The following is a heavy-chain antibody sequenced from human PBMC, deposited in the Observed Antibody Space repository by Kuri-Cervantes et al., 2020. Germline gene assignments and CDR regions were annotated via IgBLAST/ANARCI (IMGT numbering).Heavy chain of an antibody. V-gene: IGHV3-11*01. CDR2: ISRSGSTI. J-gene: IGHJ4*02. Sequence: GVFLRLSCAASGFTFSDYYMSWIRQAPGKGLEWVLYISRSGSTIYYADSVKGRFTISRDNAKNSLYLQMNSLRAEDTAVYYWARGRINSIVATLRARLGGLPYYFDYWGQGTLVTVSS. CDR3: ARGRINSIVATLRARLGGLPYYFDY. CDR1: GFTFSDYY. D-gene: IGHD5-12*01.